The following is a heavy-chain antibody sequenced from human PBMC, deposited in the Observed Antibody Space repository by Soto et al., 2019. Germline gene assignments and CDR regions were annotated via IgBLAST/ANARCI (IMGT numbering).Heavy chain of an antibody. J-gene: IGHJ4*02. CDR2: FNTSGST. CDR1: GDSISSYS. Sequence: ASETLSLTCIVSGDSISSYSWSWIRQVAGKGLEWIGRFNTSGSTKYSPSLKSRVTISVDTSKNQFSLKLSSVTAADTAVYYCARPRVGAIFDYWGQGTLVTVSS. CDR3: ARPRVGAIFDY. D-gene: IGHD1-26*01. V-gene: IGHV4-4*07.